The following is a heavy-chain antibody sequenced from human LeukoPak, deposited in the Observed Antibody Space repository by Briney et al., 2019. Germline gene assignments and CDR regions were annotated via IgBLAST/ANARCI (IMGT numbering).Heavy chain of an antibody. CDR3: ATSFRAVNWFDP. CDR1: GYTFTRYY. V-gene: IGHV1-46*01. Sequence: ASVKVSCKASGYTFTRYYMNWVRQAPGQGLEWMGIINPSGGSTNYAQKFQGRVTMTRDTSTSTIYMEVSSLRSEDTAVYYCATSFRAVNWFDPWGQGTLVTVSS. D-gene: IGHD3-10*01. CDR2: INPSGGST. J-gene: IGHJ5*02.